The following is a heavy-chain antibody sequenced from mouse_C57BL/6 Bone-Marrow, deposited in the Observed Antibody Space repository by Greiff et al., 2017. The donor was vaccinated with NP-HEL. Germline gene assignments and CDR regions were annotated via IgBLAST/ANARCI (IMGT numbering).Heavy chain of an antibody. J-gene: IGHJ3*01. CDR2: IDPETGGT. CDR1: GYTFTDYE. CDR3: TRGRIYSAY. V-gene: IGHV1-15*01. D-gene: IGHD2-1*01. Sequence: VKVVESGAELVRPGASVTLSCKASGYTFTDYEMHWVKQTPVHGLEWIGAIDPETGGTAYNQKFKGKAILTADKSSSTAYMELRSLTSEDSAVYYCTRGRIYSAYWGQGTLVTVSA.